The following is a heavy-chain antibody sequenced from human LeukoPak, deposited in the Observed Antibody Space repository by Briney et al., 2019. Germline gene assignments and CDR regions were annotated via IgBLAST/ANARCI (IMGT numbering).Heavy chain of an antibody. D-gene: IGHD5-24*01. CDR2: IIPILGIA. V-gene: IGHV1-69*04. J-gene: IGHJ4*02. Sequence: GASVKVSCKASGGTFSSYAISWVRQAPGQGLEWMGRIIPILGIANYAQKFQGRVTITADKSTSTAYMELSSLRSEDTAVYYCARGVAPRDGYNLGYWGQGTLVTVSS. CDR3: ARGVAPRDGYNLGY. CDR1: GGTFSSYA.